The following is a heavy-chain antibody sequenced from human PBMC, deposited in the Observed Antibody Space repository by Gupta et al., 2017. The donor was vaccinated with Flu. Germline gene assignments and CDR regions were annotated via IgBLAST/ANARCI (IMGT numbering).Heavy chain of an antibody. J-gene: IGHJ1*01. CDR1: GFTFSAFG. CDR2: ISGGTT. V-gene: IGHV3-23*01. Sequence: EVQLLESGGGLAQPGGSLRLSCAASGFTFSAFGMRWGRQAPGKGLEWVSTISGGTTYYADAVKGRFTISKDTSRNTLLLQMNSLRAEDTAVYYCVKDAGYGEYAYWGQGTLLTVSS. CDR3: VKDAGYGEYAY. D-gene: IGHD4-17*01.